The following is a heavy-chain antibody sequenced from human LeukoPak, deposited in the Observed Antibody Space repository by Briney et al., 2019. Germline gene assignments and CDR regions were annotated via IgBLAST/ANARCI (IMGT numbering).Heavy chain of an antibody. Sequence: PSETLSLTCTVSGGSISSYYWSWIQQPPGKGLEWIGYIYYSGSTYYNPSLKSRVTISVDTSKNQFSLKLSSVTAADTAVYYCARDVASTVTDTPRLFLFDIWGQGTMVTVSS. CDR1: GGSISSYY. CDR2: IYYSGST. J-gene: IGHJ3*02. D-gene: IGHD4-17*01. V-gene: IGHV4-59*12. CDR3: ARDVASTVTDTPRLFLFDI.